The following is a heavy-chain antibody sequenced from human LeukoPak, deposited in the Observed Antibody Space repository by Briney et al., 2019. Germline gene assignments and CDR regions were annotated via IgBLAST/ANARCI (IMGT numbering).Heavy chain of an antibody. Sequence: GGSLRLSCTASGFKFDDYDMSWVRQVPGKGLEWVSGITWNGDKTGYADSVRGRFAISRDNTKKSLYLQMSSLRAEDTALYYCARDPFCSSGTGCYFEDWFDPWGPGTLVTVSS. J-gene: IGHJ5*02. D-gene: IGHD2-15*01. V-gene: IGHV3-20*04. CDR3: ARDPFCSSGTGCYFEDWFDP. CDR1: GFKFDDYD. CDR2: ITWNGDKT.